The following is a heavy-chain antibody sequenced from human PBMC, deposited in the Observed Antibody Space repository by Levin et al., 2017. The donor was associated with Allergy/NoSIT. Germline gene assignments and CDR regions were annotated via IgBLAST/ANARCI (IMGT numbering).Heavy chain of an antibody. CDR1: GFTFSTYR. Sequence: GASVKVSCAASGFTFSTYRMNWVRQAPGKGLEWVSYIDPSSSDIYYADSVKGRFTISRDNAKNSLYLQMNSLRADDTAVYYCARARLLGRDLDFWGQGTLVTVSS. CDR2: IDPSSSDI. D-gene: IGHD3-22*01. V-gene: IGHV3-48*01. CDR3: ARARLLGRDLDF. J-gene: IGHJ4*02.